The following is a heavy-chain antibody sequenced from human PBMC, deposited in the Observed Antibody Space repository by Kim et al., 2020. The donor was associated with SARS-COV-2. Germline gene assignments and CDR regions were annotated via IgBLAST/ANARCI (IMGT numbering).Heavy chain of an antibody. Sequence: ASVKVSCKASGYTFTGYYMHWVRQAPGQGLEWMGRINPNSGGTNYAQKFQGRVTMTRDTSISTAYMELSRLRSDDTAVYYCARDMMGTGGVDYWGQGTLVTVSS. J-gene: IGHJ4*02. V-gene: IGHV1-2*06. CDR1: GYTFTGYY. D-gene: IGHD2-21*02. CDR2: INPNSGGT. CDR3: ARDMMGTGGVDY.